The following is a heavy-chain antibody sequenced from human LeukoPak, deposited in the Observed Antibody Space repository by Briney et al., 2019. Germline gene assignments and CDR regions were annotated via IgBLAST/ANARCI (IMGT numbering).Heavy chain of an antibody. CDR3: ARQLYVSGSYYAPMDV. J-gene: IGHJ6*03. Sequence: SETLSLTCTVSGYSISSGYYWGWIRQPPGKGLEWIASVHYSGSTYYNPSLKSRVTISIDTSKNQFSLKLTSVTAADTAVYFCARQLYVSGSYYAPMDVWGKGTTVMISS. CDR2: VHYSGST. V-gene: IGHV4-38-2*02. CDR1: GYSISSGYY. D-gene: IGHD3-10*01.